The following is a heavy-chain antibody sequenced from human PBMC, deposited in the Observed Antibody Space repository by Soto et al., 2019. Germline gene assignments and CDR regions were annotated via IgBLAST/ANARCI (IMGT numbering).Heavy chain of an antibody. V-gene: IGHV3-23*01. CDR2: ISGSGGST. J-gene: IGHJ6*02. CDR3: AKPSQGALYYSGMDF. Sequence: EVQLLESGGGLVQPGGSLRLSCAASEFTFSSYDMSWVRKAPGKGLEWVSGISGSGGSTYYADSVKGRFTISRDNSKNMLYLQMNSLRAEDTTVYYCAKPSQGALYYSGMDFWGQPTSITVSS. CDR1: EFTFSSYD.